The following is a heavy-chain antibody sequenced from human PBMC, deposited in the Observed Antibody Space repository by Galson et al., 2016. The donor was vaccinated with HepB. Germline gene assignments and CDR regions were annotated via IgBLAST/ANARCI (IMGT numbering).Heavy chain of an antibody. CDR1: GGSISSSSDY. D-gene: IGHD6-19*01. V-gene: IGHV4-39*01. CDR2: IYYSGRT. CDR3: ARHAPNEGSGWILYFDL. Sequence: ETLSLNCTVSGGSISSSSDYWGWIRQPPGKGLEWIGSIYYSGRTYNNPSLRSRVSISVDTSKNQFSLKLSSVTAADTGVYYCARHAPNEGSGWILYFDLWGRGTLVTVSS. J-gene: IGHJ2*01.